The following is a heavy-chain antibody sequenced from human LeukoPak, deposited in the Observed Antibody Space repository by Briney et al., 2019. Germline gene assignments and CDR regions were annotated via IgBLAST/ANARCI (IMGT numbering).Heavy chain of an antibody. CDR3: AKDRVAAAGIGELEH. V-gene: IGHV3-23*01. D-gene: IGHD6-13*01. J-gene: IGHJ1*01. CDR1: GFTLNTYA. CDR2: IRGRGDST. Sequence: GGSLRLSCAASGFTLNTYAMSWVRQAPGKGLEWVSAIRGRGDSTYYTDSVKGRFTISRGNSKNTLYLQMNSLRAEDTAVYYCAKDRVAAAGIGELEHWGQGTLVTVSS.